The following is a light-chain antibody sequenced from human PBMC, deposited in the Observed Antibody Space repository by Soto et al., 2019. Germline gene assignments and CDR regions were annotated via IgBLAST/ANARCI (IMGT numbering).Light chain of an antibody. Sequence: DIVMTQSPDSLAVSLGERATINCKSSQSVLYSSSNKNYLAWYQQKPGQPPKLLIYWASTRESGVPDRFSGSGSGTDFTLTISSLQAEDVAVYYCQQYYSTPLTFGGGTKVESK. CDR1: QSVLYSSSNKNY. CDR2: WAS. V-gene: IGKV4-1*01. J-gene: IGKJ4*01. CDR3: QQYYSTPLT.